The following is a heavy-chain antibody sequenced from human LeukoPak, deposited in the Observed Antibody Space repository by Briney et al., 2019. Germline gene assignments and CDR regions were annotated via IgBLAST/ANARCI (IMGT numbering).Heavy chain of an antibody. CDR1: GASISSYY. D-gene: IGHD3-22*01. CDR2: ISYSGST. V-gene: IGHV4-59*12. J-gene: IGHJ4*02. CDR3: ARALYYSNGYFFFDY. Sequence: KPSETLSLTCTVSGASISSYYWDWIRQPPGKGLEWIGYISYSGSTSYNPSLKSRVTISVDTSKNQFSLKLSSVTAADTAVYYCARALYYSNGYFFFDYWGQGTLVTVSS.